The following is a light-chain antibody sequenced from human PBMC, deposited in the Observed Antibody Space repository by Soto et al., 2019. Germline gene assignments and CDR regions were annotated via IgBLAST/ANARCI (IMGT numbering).Light chain of an antibody. J-gene: IGLJ2*01. CDR2: EVS. CDR3: SSYTSSVTLI. V-gene: IGLV2-14*01. CDR1: SNDVGGYNF. Sequence: QSALTQPASVSGSPGQSITISCTGTSNDVGGYNFVSWYQQHPGKAPKLVIFEVSNRPSGVSYRFSGSKSGNTASLTISGLQADDEADYYCSSYTSSVTLIFGGGTKLTVL.